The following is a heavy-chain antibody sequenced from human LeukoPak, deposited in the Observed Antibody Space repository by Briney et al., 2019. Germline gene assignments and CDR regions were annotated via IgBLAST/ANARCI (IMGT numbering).Heavy chain of an antibody. CDR2: IFNSGST. Sequence: SETLSLTCTVSGYSISSGFYWGWFRHPPGRGLGWIGSIFNSGSTYYNPSLKSRVTISVGTSKNQFSLKLSSVTAADTAVYYCARVPRIAPAGTDYWGQGTLVTVSS. D-gene: IGHD6-13*01. J-gene: IGHJ4*02. CDR3: ARVPRIAPAGTDY. V-gene: IGHV4-38-2*02. CDR1: GYSISSGFY.